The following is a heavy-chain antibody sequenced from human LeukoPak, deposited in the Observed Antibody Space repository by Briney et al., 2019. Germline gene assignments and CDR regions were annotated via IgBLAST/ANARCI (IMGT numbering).Heavy chain of an antibody. D-gene: IGHD2-2*01. CDR3: AREGPSSPDAFDI. Sequence: SETLSLTCTVSGGSISSGGYYWSWIRQHPATGLEWIGYIYYSGSTYYNPSLKSLVTISVDTSKNQFFLELSSVTAADTAAYYCAREGPSSPDAFDIWGQGTMVTVSS. CDR1: GGSISSGGYY. J-gene: IGHJ3*02. CDR2: IYYSGST. V-gene: IGHV4-31*01.